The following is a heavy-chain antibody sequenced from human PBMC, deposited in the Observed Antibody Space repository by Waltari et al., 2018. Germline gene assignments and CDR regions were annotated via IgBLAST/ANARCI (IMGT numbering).Heavy chain of an antibody. V-gene: IGHV3-7*01. CDR1: GFTFSDYW. CDR3: AGVDSSSRFRPSDL. D-gene: IGHD3-22*01. Sequence: EAQLMESGGGLVQPGGSLRLTCEASGFTFSDYWMTWVRQAPGKALEWVADIKKDGSETNFVDSVAGRFSISRDNAKNSLFLHMYSLRVEDTAIYYCAGVDSSSRFRPSDLWGQGTVVTVSS. J-gene: IGHJ3*01. CDR2: IKKDGSET.